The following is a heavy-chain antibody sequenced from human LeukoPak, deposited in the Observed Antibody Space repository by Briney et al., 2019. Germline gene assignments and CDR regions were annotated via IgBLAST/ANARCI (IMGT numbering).Heavy chain of an antibody. CDR3: ASPYYYGSGSWGLDY. D-gene: IGHD3-10*01. CDR2: IIPIFGTA. J-gene: IGHJ4*02. Sequence: SVKVSCKASGGTFSSYAISWVRQAPGQGLEWMGGIIPIFGTANYAQKFQGRVTITTDESTSTAYMDLSSLRSEDTAVYYCASPYYYGSGSWGLDYWGQGTLVTVSS. CDR1: GGTFSSYA. V-gene: IGHV1-69*05.